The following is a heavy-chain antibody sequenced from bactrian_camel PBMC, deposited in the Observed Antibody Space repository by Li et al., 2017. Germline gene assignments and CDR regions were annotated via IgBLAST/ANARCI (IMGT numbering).Heavy chain of an antibody. V-gene: IGHV3S53*01. CDR2: ISARGII. CDR3: AGTTGVWLACRRYLPTKNEY. J-gene: IGHJ4*01. CDR1: GSTVT. D-gene: IGHD5*01. Sequence: QLVESGGGSVQNGGSLRLSCAASGSTVTMAWFRRAPGGERDMVSTISARGIIKYDNSAKGRFTISKDNAKRTLYLQMNSLKPEDTAMYYCAGTTGVWLACRRYLPTKNEYRGQGTQVTVS.